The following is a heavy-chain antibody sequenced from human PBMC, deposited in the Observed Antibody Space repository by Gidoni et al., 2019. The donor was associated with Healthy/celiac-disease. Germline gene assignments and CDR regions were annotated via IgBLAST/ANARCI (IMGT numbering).Heavy chain of an antibody. D-gene: IGHD2-21*01. CDR2: IRSKAYGGTT. J-gene: IGHJ5*02. V-gene: IGHV3-49*05. CDR3: TRDPRRENRGGASP. Sequence: EVQLVESGGGLVKPGRSLRLSCTASGFTFGDYAMSWFRQAPGKGLEWVGFIRSKAYGGTTEYAASVKGRFTISRDDSKSIAYLQMNSLKTEDTAVYYCTRDPRRENRGGASPWGQGTLVTVSS. CDR1: GFTFGDYA.